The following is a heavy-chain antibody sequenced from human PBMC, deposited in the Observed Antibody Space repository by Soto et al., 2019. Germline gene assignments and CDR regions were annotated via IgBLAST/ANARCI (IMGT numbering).Heavy chain of an antibody. J-gene: IGHJ3*02. CDR3: ARSSYYYDSSGQVDDAFDI. Sequence: PGESLKISCKGSGYSFTSYWISWVRQMPGKGLEWMGRIDPSDSYTNYSPSFQGHVTISADKSISTAYLQWSSLKASDTAMYYCARSSYYYDSSGQVDDAFDIWGQGTMVTVSS. V-gene: IGHV5-10-1*01. CDR2: IDPSDSYT. D-gene: IGHD3-22*01. CDR1: GYSFTSYW.